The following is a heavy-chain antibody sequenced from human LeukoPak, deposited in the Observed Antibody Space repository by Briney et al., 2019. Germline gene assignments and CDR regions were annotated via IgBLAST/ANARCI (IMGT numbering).Heavy chain of an antibody. CDR2: INPNSGGT. D-gene: IGHD6-13*01. CDR3: ARARIAAAGEEYWYFDL. J-gene: IGHJ2*01. V-gene: IGHV1-2*04. CDR1: GYTFTGYY. Sequence: GASVKVSCKASGYTFTGYYMHWVRQAPGQGLEWMGWINPNSGGTNYAQKFQGWVTMTRDTSISTAYMELSRLRSDDTAVYYCARARIAAAGEEYWYFDLWGRGTLVTVSS.